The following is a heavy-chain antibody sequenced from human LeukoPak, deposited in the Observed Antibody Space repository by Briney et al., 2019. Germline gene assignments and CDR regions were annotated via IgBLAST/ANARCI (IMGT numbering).Heavy chain of an antibody. CDR1: GGSFSGYY. Sequence: ALETLSLTCAVYGGSFSGYYWSWIRQPPGKGLEWIGEINHSGSTNYNPSLKSRVTISVDTSKNQFSLKLSSVTAADTAVYYCARGRVTAMVARYWYFDLWGRGTLVTVSS. J-gene: IGHJ2*01. D-gene: IGHD5-18*01. CDR3: ARGRVTAMVARYWYFDL. V-gene: IGHV4-34*01. CDR2: INHSGST.